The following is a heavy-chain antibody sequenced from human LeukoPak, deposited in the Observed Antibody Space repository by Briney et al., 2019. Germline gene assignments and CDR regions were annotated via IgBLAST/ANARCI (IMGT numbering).Heavy chain of an antibody. CDR1: GFTFSSYG. V-gene: IGHV3-30*18. CDR2: ISFDGVNK. D-gene: IGHD6-19*01. J-gene: IGHJ4*02. CDR3: AKGLKISGWYYFDD. Sequence: GGSLRLSCAASGFTFSSYGMHWVRQAPGKGLEWVAVISFDGVNKYYADSVKGRFTISRDNSENTLWLQVNSLRAEDTAVYYCAKGLKISGWYYFDDWGQGTLVTVSS.